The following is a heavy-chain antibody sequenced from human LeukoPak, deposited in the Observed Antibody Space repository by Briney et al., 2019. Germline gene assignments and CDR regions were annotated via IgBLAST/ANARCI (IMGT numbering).Heavy chain of an antibody. V-gene: IGHV4-59*08. D-gene: IGHD3-22*01. CDR2: IYYSGNT. Sequence: SETLSLTCTVSGGSISSYYWSWIRQPPGRGLEWIGYIYYSGNTNYNPSLRSRVTISVDTSNNQFSLKLSSVTAADTAVYYCARSSYDSSGYHYFRFDYWGQGTLVTVSS. CDR1: GGSISSYY. J-gene: IGHJ4*02. CDR3: ARSSYDSSGYHYFRFDY.